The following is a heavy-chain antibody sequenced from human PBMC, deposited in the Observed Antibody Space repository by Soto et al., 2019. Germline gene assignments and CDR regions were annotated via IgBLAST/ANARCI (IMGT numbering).Heavy chain of an antibody. CDR3: ARIPPYSSGFDY. CDR1: GFSLSTSGMR. V-gene: IGHV2-70*04. Sequence: GPTLVNPTQTLTLTCTFSGFSLSTSGMRVSWIRQPPGKALEWLARIDWDDDKFYSTSLKTRLTISKDTSKNQVVLTMTNMDPVDTATYYCARIPPYSSGFDYWGQGTLVTVSS. D-gene: IGHD6-19*01. CDR2: IDWDDDK. J-gene: IGHJ4*02.